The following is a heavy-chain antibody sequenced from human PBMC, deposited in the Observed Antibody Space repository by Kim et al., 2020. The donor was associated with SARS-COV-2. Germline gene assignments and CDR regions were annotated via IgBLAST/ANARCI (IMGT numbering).Heavy chain of an antibody. CDR2: ISSGSTTI. CDR1: GFTFSDYN. V-gene: IGHV3-48*02. CDR3: SRDWRGDP. D-gene: IGHD3-3*01. J-gene: IGHJ5*02. Sequence: GGSLRLSCAASGFTFSDYNMIWVRQAPGKGLEWISYISSGSTTIYYADSVKGRFTISRDDAKNALYLQMNSLRDEDTAVYYCSRDWRGDPWGQGTLVTVSS.